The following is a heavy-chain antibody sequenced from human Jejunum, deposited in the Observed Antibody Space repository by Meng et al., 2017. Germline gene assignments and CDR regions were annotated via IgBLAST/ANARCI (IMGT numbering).Heavy chain of an antibody. CDR3: ARDGFSIGHHFDY. CDR1: GGSMGVYY. Sequence: QVQLQESGHGLVKPSGTLSLTCTVPGGSMGVYYGSWIRQPPGKGLEWIGYIYYSGSTNYNPSLKSRVTISVDTSKNQFSLKLSSVTAADTAVYYCARDGFSIGHHFDYWGQGTLVTVSS. V-gene: IGHV4-59*01. CDR2: IYYSGST. J-gene: IGHJ4*02. D-gene: IGHD2-15*01.